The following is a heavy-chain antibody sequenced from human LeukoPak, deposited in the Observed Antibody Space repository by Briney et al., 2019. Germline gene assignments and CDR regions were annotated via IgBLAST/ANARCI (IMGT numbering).Heavy chain of an antibody. CDR1: GFSFGDYP. CDR3: AKSLLTTATGTGRAFDI. Sequence: GGSLRLSCEAAGFSFGDYPMGWVRRASGKRLEWVSGISAGADVIFYADPVKGRFTISRDNSKNTLYLQMNSLRAEDSAEYYCAKSLLTTATGTGRAFDIWGQGTMVTDSA. J-gene: IGHJ3*02. D-gene: IGHD1-1*01. V-gene: IGHV3-23*01. CDR2: ISAGADVI.